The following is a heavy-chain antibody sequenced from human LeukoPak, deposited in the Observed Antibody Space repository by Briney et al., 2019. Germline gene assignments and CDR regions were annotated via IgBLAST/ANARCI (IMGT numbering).Heavy chain of an antibody. CDR2: IYSGGTT. D-gene: IGHD5-18*01. J-gene: IGHJ3*02. CDR1: GFTVSSNY. Sequence: GGSLRLSCAASGFTVSSNYMSWVRQAPGKGLEWVSVIYSGGTTYYADSVKGRFTISRDNSKNTLYLQMNSLRAEDTAVYYCARSSGYSYGPGGDAFDIWGQGTMVTVSS. V-gene: IGHV3-66*01. CDR3: ARSSGYSYGPGGDAFDI.